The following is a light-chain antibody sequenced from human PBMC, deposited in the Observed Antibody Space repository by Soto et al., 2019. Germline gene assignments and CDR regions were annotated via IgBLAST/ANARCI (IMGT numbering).Light chain of an antibody. V-gene: IGLV2-14*01. CDR2: DVS. CDR1: SSDVGGYNY. CDR3: TSYTSSSTLLYV. Sequence: QSALTQPASVSGSPGQSITISCTGTSSDVGGYNYVSWYQQHPGKAPKLMIYDVSNRPSGVSNRFSGSKSGNTASLTISGLQDESEVDFYCTSYTSSSTLLYVFGTGTKLTVL. J-gene: IGLJ1*01.